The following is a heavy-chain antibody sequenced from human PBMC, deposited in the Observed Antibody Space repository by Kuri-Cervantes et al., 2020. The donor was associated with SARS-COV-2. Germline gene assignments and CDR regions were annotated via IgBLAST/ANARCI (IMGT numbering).Heavy chain of an antibody. V-gene: IGHV3-21*01. CDR1: GFTFSSYS. CDR3: ARVTTVTEGY. D-gene: IGHD4-11*01. CDR2: ISSSSSYI. J-gene: IGHJ4*02. Sequence: GESLNISCAASGFTFSSYSMNWVRQAPGKGLEWVSSISSSSSYIYYADSVKGRSTISRDNAKNSLYLQMNSLRAEDTAVYYCARVTTVTEGYWGQGTLVTVSS.